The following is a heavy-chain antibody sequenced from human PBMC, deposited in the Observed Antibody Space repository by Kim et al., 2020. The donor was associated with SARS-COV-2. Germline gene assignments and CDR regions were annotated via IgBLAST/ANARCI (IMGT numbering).Heavy chain of an antibody. CDR3: SRLDSSGSLDY. J-gene: IGHJ4*02. D-gene: IGHD3-22*01. CDR1: GGSISSSSYY. Sequence: SETLSLTCTVSGGSISSSSYYWGWIRQPPGKGLEWIGSIYYSGSTYYNPSLKSRVTISVDTSKNQFSLKLSSVTAADTYVYYCSRLDSSGSLDYWGQGTLVTGSS. CDR2: IYYSGST. V-gene: IGHV4-39*01.